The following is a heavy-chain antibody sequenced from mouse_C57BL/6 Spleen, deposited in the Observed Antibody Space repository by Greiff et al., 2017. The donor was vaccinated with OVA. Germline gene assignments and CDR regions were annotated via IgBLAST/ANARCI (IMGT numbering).Heavy chain of an antibody. CDR1: GFNIKDDY. CDR3: TVVVAEGY. D-gene: IGHD1-1*01. V-gene: IGHV14-4*01. J-gene: IGHJ2*01. Sequence: EVQLQQSGAELVRPGASVKLSCTASGFNIKDDYMHWVKQRPEQGLEWIGWIDPENGDTEYASKFQGKATITADTSSNTAYLQLSSLTSEDTAVYYCTVVVAEGYWGQGTTLTVSS. CDR2: IDPENGDT.